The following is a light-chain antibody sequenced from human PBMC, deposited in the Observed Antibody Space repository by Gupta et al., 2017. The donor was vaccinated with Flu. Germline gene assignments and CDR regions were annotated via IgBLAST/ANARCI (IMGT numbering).Light chain of an antibody. CDR1: SSDVGAYDY. CDR2: DVI. V-gene: IGLV2-11*01. CDR3: NAGGARGF. J-gene: IGLJ2*01. Sequence: QPALTQPRSASGSHGQSVAISCTGTSSDVGAYDYVSWYQQHPGQAPKHRIYDVIKRPSGVAYRFSGSKTGNTASLSIAARGSADEDDHHCNAGGARGFFGGGTRLTVL.